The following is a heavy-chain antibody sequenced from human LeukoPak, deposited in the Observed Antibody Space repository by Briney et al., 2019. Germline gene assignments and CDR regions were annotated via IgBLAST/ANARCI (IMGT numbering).Heavy chain of an antibody. CDR3: AKRSPYGDYASAYFGY. J-gene: IGHJ4*02. CDR2: ISGSGSST. D-gene: IGHD4-17*01. Sequence: GGSLGLSCAASGFTFSSYSMNWVRQAPGKGLEWVSAISGSGSSTYYADSVKGRFTISRDNSKNTLYLQVSSLRADDTAVYYCAKRSPYGDYASAYFGYWGQGTLVTVSS. CDR1: GFTFSSYS. V-gene: IGHV3-23*01.